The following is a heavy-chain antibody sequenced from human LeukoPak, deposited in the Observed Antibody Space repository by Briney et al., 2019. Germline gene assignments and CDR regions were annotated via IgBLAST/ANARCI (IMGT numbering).Heavy chain of an antibody. D-gene: IGHD2-8*01. J-gene: IGHJ4*02. Sequence: ASVKVSCKASGYTFTGYYIHWVRQAPGQGLEWMGWVSPYDGRTNYAQKLQGRVTMTTDTSTSTAYMELRSLRSDDTAVYYCARGGHCTNGVCYSFHYWGQGTLVTVSS. V-gene: IGHV1-18*04. CDR3: ARGGHCTNGVCYSFHY. CDR1: GYTFTGYY. CDR2: VSPYDGRT.